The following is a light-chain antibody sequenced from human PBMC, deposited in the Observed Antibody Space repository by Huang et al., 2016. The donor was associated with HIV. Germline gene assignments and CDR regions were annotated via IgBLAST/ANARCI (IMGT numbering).Light chain of an antibody. J-gene: IGKJ4*01. CDR2: GAS. CDR3: QQYNNWPLT. V-gene: IGKV3-15*01. Sequence: PATLSVSPGERATLSCRASQSVNSNLAWYQQKPGQAPRLLIYGASTRATGIPARFSGSGSGTEFTLTISSLQSEDFAVYSCQQYNNWPLTFGGGTKVEIK. CDR1: QSVNSN.